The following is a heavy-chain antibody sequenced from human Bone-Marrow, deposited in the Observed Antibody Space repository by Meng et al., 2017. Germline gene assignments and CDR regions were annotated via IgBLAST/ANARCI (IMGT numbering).Heavy chain of an antibody. Sequence: SETLSLTCVVSGGSFSDYYWSWIRKPPGKGLEWIGEINHSGSTNYNPSLESRATISVDTSQNNLSLTLSSVTAADSAVYYCASSGYSSSWYFRTGYYYYYVMDVWGQGTTVTVSS. D-gene: IGHD6-13*01. CDR2: INHSGST. V-gene: IGHV4-34*01. CDR3: ASSGYSSSWYFRTGYYYYYVMDV. CDR1: GGSFSDYY. J-gene: IGHJ6*02.